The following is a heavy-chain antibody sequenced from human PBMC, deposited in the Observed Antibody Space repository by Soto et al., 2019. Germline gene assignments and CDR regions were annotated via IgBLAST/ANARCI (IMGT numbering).Heavy chain of an antibody. J-gene: IGHJ4*02. V-gene: IGHV3-11*05. CDR1: GFTFSDYY. CDR2: ISSSSSYT. CDR3: ARDKAAAAIFDY. D-gene: IGHD6-13*01. Sequence: QVQLVESGGGLVKPGGSLRLSCAASGFTFSDYYMSWIRQAPGKGLEWVSYISSSSSYTNYADSVKGRFTISRDNAKNSLYLQMNSLRAEDTAVYYCARDKAAAAIFDYWGQGTLVTVSS.